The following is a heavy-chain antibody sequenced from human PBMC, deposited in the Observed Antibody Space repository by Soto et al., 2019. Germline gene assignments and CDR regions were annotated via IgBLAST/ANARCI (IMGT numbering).Heavy chain of an antibody. D-gene: IGHD3-22*01. V-gene: IGHV3-30*04. CDR1: GFTFSSYA. J-gene: IGHJ4*02. CDR2: IAYDGRNK. CDR3: ARRTYDSSAYYVY. Sequence: PGGSLRLSCAASGFTFSSYAMHWVRQAPGKGLEWVAVIAYDGRNKYYADSVKGRFTISRDNSKNTLYLQMNSLRIEDTAVYYCARRTYDSSAYYVYWGQGTQVTVSS.